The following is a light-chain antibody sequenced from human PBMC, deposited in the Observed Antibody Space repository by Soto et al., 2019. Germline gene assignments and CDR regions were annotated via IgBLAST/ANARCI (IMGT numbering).Light chain of an antibody. CDR3: QQYNNWPPWT. CDR1: QSISRW. Sequence: DIQLTQSPSTLSASVGDRVDITCRASQSISRWLAWYQQKPGKAPKLLIYKASTLKSGVPSRFSGSGSGTEFTLTISSLQSEDVAVYYCQQYNNWPPWTFGQGTKVDIK. J-gene: IGKJ1*01. CDR2: KAS. V-gene: IGKV1-5*03.